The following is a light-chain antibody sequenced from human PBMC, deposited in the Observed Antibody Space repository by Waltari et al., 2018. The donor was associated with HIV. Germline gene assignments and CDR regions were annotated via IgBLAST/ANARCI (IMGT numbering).Light chain of an antibody. V-gene: IGLV1-47*01. Sequence: QSVLTQPPSASGTPGQRVTISCSGASSDIGSNYVYWYQQLPGTAPKLLIYRNNRGPSGVPDRFSGSKSGTSASLAISGLRSEDEADYYCAAWDVSLRGAYVFGTGTKVAVL. CDR2: RNN. CDR1: SSDIGSNY. J-gene: IGLJ1*01. CDR3: AAWDVSLRGAYV.